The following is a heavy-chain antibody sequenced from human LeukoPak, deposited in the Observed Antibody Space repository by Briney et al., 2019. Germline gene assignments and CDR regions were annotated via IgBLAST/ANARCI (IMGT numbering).Heavy chain of an antibody. Sequence: PGGSLRLSCAASGFTSSSYSMNWVRQDPGKGLEWVSSISSSSSYIYYADSVKGRFTISRDNAKNSLYLQMNSLRAEDTALYYCVKEVGAAVGRSSFDYWGQGTLVTASS. CDR1: GFTSSSYS. CDR3: VKEVGAAVGRSSFDY. CDR2: ISSSSSYI. D-gene: IGHD6-13*01. J-gene: IGHJ4*02. V-gene: IGHV3-21*04.